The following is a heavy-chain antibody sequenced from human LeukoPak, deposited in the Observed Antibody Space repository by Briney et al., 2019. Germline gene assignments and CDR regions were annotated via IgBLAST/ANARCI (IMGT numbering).Heavy chain of an antibody. CDR2: IRGGGAGA. V-gene: IGHV3-23*01. Sequence: PGGSLRLSCAASEFTFSSFAMGWVRQAPGKGLEWVSYIRGGGAGALYADSVKGRFTISRDNSKSTMYLQMNSLRVEDTAVYYCAKCAESYGNDAFDMWGPGTMVTVSS. D-gene: IGHD3-16*01. CDR1: EFTFSSFA. CDR3: AKCAESYGNDAFDM. J-gene: IGHJ3*02.